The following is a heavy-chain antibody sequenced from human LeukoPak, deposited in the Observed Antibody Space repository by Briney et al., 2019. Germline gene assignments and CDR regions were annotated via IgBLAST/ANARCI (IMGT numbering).Heavy chain of an antibody. CDR1: GGTFSSYA. D-gene: IGHD1-26*01. Sequence: SVKVSCKASGGTFSSYAISWVRQAPGQGLEWMGGIIPIFGTANYAQKFQGRATITADESTSTAYMELSSLRSEDTAVYYCARVPVGAFYFDYWGQGTLVTVSS. J-gene: IGHJ4*02. V-gene: IGHV1-69*01. CDR3: ARVPVGAFYFDY. CDR2: IIPIFGTA.